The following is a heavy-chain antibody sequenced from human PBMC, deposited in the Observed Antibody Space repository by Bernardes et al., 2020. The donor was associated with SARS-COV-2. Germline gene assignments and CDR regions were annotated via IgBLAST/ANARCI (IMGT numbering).Heavy chain of an antibody. CDR3: ARRLIVEARAGLDY. CDR1: GFTFSSYS. V-gene: IGHV3-21*05. CDR2: IGPSSRDI. D-gene: IGHD2-15*01. Sequence: WGSLRLSCAASGFTFSSYSMYWVRQTPGKGLEWVSHIGPSSRDISCADSVKGRFTTSRDDAKNSLYLQMNSLTAEDTAVYYCARRLIVEARAGLDYWGQGTLVTVSS. J-gene: IGHJ4*02.